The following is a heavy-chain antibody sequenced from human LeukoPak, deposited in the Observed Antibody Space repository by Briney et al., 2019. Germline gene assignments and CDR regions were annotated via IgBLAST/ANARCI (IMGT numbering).Heavy chain of an antibody. V-gene: IGHV4-59*01. J-gene: IGHJ4*02. CDR3: ASAYSSSSVIDY. D-gene: IGHD6-6*01. Sequence: PSETLSLTCTVSGGSISSYYWSWIRQPPGKGPEWIGYIYYSGSTNYDPSLKSRVTISVDTSKNQFSLKLSSVTAADTAVYYCASAYSSSSVIDYWGQGTLVTVSS. CDR2: IYYSGST. CDR1: GGSISSYY.